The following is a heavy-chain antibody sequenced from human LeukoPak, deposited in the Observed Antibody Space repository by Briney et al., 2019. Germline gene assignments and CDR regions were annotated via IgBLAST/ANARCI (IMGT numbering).Heavy chain of an antibody. D-gene: IGHD1-7*01. J-gene: IGHJ3*02. CDR3: ARVSQLYLRGDAFDI. CDR2: INPNSGGT. CDR1: GYTFTGYY. V-gene: IGHV1-2*02. Sequence: ASVKVSCKASGYTFTGYYMHWVRQAPGQGLEWMGWINPNSGGTNYAQKFQGRVTMTRDTSISTAYMELSRLRSDDTAVYYCARVSQLYLRGDAFDIWGQGTMVTVSS.